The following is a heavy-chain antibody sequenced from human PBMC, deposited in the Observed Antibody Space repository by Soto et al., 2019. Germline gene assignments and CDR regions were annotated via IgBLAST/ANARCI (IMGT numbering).Heavy chain of an antibody. D-gene: IGHD6-13*01. V-gene: IGHV6-1*01. CDR3: ARGQLVGFDY. Sequence: SQALSLTCASTGGSVSSNRAPRNWMRQCPLRGFEWLGRTYYRSKWYNDYAVSVKSRITINPDTSKNQFSLQLNSVTPEDTAVYYCARGQLVGFDYWGQGTLVTVSS. CDR2: TYYRSKWYN. CDR1: GGSVSSNRAP. J-gene: IGHJ4*02.